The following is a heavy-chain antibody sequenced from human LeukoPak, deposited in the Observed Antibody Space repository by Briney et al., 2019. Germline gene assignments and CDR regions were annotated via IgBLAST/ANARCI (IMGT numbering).Heavy chain of an antibody. Sequence: SETLSLTCTVSGGSISSSSYYWGWLRQPPGKGLEWIGSIYYSGSTYYNPSLKSRVTISVDTSKNQFSLKLSSVTAADTAVYYCARVAYPSTNYFDYWGQGTLVTVSS. J-gene: IGHJ4*02. D-gene: IGHD1-26*01. CDR2: IYYSGST. CDR3: ARVAYPSTNYFDY. V-gene: IGHV4-39*07. CDR1: GGSISSSSYY.